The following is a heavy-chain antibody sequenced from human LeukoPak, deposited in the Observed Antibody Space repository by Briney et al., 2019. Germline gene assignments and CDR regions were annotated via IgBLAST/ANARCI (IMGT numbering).Heavy chain of an antibody. CDR1: GFTFSSYA. D-gene: IGHD1-26*01. CDR3: AKDHLSGSGSYWPFGC. CDR2: ISGSGGST. J-gene: IGHJ4*02. Sequence: GGSLRLSCAASGFTFSSYAMSWVRQAPGKGLEWVSAISGSGGSTYYADSVKGRFTISRDNSKNTLYLQMNSLRAEDTAVYYCAKDHLSGSGSYWPFGCWGQGTLVTVSS. V-gene: IGHV3-23*01.